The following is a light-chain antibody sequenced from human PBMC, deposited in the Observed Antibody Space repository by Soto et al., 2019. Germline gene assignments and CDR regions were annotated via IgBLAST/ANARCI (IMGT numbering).Light chain of an antibody. CDR3: QQTSNFPLT. CDR1: QGISSW. V-gene: IGKV1-12*01. CDR2: AAS. Sequence: DIQMTETTSSVSASVGDRVTITCRASQGISSWLAWYQQRPGGAPKLVIYAASSLQPGVPSRFSGSGSGTDFTLTINSLQPEDFATYFCQQTSNFPLTFGGGTKVDI. J-gene: IGKJ4*01.